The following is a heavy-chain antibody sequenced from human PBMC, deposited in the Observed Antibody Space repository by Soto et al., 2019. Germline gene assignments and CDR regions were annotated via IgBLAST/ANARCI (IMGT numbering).Heavy chain of an antibody. V-gene: IGHV4-59*08. Sequence: SETLSLTCTVSGGSISSYCWSWIRQPPGKGLEWIGYIYYSGSTNYNPSLKSRVTISVDTSKNQLSLKLSSVTAADTAVYYCARHGTILAAAPGRYWGQGTLVTVSS. CDR2: IYYSGST. CDR3: ARHGTILAAAPGRY. J-gene: IGHJ4*02. D-gene: IGHD1-7*01. CDR1: GGSISSYC.